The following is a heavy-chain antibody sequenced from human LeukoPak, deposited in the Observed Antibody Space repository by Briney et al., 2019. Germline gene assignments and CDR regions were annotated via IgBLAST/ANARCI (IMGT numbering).Heavy chain of an antibody. J-gene: IGHJ6*03. CDR3: ARARATGYMDV. D-gene: IGHD1-26*01. CDR1: GYTFSDYY. CDR2: INPNSGDT. V-gene: IGHV1-2*02. Sequence: GASVKVSCKTSGYTFSDYYIHWIRQAPGQGLEWVGWINPNSGDTDYAQKFQGRVTMTRDTSISTAYMELSRLRSDDTAVYYCARARATGYMDVWGKGTTVTVSS.